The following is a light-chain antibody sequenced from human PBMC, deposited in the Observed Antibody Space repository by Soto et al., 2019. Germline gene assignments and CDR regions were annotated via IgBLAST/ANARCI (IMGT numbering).Light chain of an antibody. J-gene: IGKJ4*01. CDR2: WAS. CDR1: QRVLYSSNDKDS. CDR3: QQYLDLLT. Sequence: DIVMTQSPGSLAVSLGEGATIRCKSSQRVLYSSNDKDSIAWYQQNPGQPPRLLIYWASTRESGVPDRFSGSGSETDFTLTSSSLQAEDVAVYYCQQYLDLLTFGGGTKVEIK. V-gene: IGKV4-1*01.